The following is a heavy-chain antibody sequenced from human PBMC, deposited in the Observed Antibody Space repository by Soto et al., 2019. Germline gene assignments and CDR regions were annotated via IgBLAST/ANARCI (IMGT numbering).Heavy chain of an antibody. CDR3: AKGSFGVAGYFPYFDY. CDR2: ISGSGGST. V-gene: IGHV3-23*01. J-gene: IGHJ4*02. Sequence: EVQLLESGGGLVQPGGSLRLSCAASGFTFSSYAMSWVRQAPGKGLEWVSAISGSGGSTYYADSVKGRLTISRDNSKNTLYLQMNSLRAEDTAVYYCAKGSFGVAGYFPYFDYWGQGTLVTVSS. D-gene: IGHD2-2*03. CDR1: GFTFSSYA.